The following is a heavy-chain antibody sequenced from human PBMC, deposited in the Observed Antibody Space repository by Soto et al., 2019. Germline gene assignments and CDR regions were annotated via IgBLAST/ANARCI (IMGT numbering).Heavy chain of an antibody. V-gene: IGHV1-18*01. CDR2: ISAYNGNT. J-gene: IGHJ4*02. CDR1: GYTFTSYG. Sequence: ASVKVSCKASGYTFTSYGISWVRQAPGQGLEWMGWISAYNGNTNYAQKLQGRVTMTTDTSTSTAYMELRSLRSDDTAVYYCARDSVIGYCTNGVCYPVIDYWGQGTLVTVSS. CDR3: ARDSVIGYCTNGVCYPVIDY. D-gene: IGHD2-8*01.